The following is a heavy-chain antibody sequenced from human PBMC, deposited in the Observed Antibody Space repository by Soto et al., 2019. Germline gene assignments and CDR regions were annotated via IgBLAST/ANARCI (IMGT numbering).Heavy chain of an antibody. Sequence: QVQLQESGPGLVKPSQTLSLTCTVSGGSISSGDYYWSWIRQPPGKDLEWIGYIYYSGSTYYNPSLMSRVTISIDTSKNQFSLKLSSVTAADTAVYYCATAVIGGHSGYWGQGILVTVSS. CDR2: IYYSGST. V-gene: IGHV4-30-4*01. D-gene: IGHD2-21*02. CDR1: GGSISSGDYY. CDR3: ATAVIGGHSGY. J-gene: IGHJ4*02.